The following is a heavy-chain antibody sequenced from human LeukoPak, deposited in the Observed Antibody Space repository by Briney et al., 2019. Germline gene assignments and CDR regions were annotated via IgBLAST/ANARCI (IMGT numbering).Heavy chain of an antibody. CDR1: GFTFSSYS. J-gene: IGHJ4*02. CDR2: ISSSSSYI. Sequence: PGGSLRLSCAASGFTFSSYSMNWVRQAPGKGLEWVSSISSSSSYIYYADSVKGRFTISRDNAKNSLYLQMNSLRAEDTAAYYCARDLDDSSGYYYDYWGQGTLVTVSS. D-gene: IGHD3-22*01. CDR3: ARDLDDSSGYYYDY. V-gene: IGHV3-21*01.